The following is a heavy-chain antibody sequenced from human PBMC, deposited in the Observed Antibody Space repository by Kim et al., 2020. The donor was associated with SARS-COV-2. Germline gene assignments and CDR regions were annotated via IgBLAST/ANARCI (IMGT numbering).Heavy chain of an antibody. V-gene: IGHV4-61*03. J-gene: IGHJ4*02. Sequence: TPSLESRVTIAVDTSKNHFSLKLSSVTAADTAVYYCATTDYYASSGPPKYWGQGTLVTVSS. D-gene: IGHD3-22*01. CDR3: ATTDYYASSGPPKY.